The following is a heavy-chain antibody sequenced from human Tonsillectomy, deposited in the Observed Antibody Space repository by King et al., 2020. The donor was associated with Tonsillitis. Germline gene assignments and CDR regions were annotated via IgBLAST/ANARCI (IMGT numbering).Heavy chain of an antibody. V-gene: IGHV1-69*01. D-gene: IGHD1-7*01. CDR1: GGTFSSYA. Sequence: GQLVQSGAEVKKPGASVKVSCKASGGTFSSYAISWVRQAPGQGLEWMGGIIPFFGVAPYAQKFQDRVTITADESTTTAYLDLSSLRSDDTAVFYCARSERGLEYNWNFPFDYWGQGTLVTVSS. CDR3: ARSERGLEYNWNFPFDY. CDR2: IIPFFGVA. J-gene: IGHJ4*02.